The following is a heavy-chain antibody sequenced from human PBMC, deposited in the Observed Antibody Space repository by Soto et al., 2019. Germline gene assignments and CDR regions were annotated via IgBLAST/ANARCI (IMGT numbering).Heavy chain of an antibody. D-gene: IGHD2-15*01. J-gene: IGHJ4*02. CDR1: GGSISSGGYY. CDR2: IYYSGST. CDR3: ARENLGYCSGGSCRNFDY. V-gene: IGHV4-31*03. Sequence: SETLSLTCTVSGGSISSGGYYWSWIRQHPGKGLEWIGYIYYSGSTYYNPSLKSRVTISVDTSKNQFSLKLSSVTAADTAVYYCARENLGYCSGGSCRNFDYWRQGTLVTVSS.